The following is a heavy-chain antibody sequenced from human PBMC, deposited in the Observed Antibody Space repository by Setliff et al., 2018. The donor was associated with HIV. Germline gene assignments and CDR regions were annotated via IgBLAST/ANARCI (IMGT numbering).Heavy chain of an antibody. CDR3: ARGIGWVGRYGMDV. J-gene: IGHJ6*02. D-gene: IGHD1-26*01. CDR2: VYYSGNT. CDR1: GGSISSHY. V-gene: IGHV4-59*11. Sequence: PSETLSLTCTVSGGSISSHYWSWIRQPPGKGLEWIGNVYYSGNTNYNPSLKSRVTISLDTSKNQFSLKLSSVTAADTAVYYCARGIGWVGRYGMDVWGQGTTVTVSS.